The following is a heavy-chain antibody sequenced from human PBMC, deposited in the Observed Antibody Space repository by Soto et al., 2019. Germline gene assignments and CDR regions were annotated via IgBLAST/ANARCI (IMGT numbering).Heavy chain of an antibody. D-gene: IGHD2-15*01. Sequence: QVQLVESGGGLVKPGGSLRLSCAASGFTFSDYYMSWIRQAPGKGLEWVSYISSSGSIIYYADSVKGRFTISRDNAKNLXYLQMNSLRAEDTAVYYCATRYCSGGSCYSAALGYWGQGTLVTVSS. V-gene: IGHV3-11*01. CDR2: ISSSGSII. CDR3: ATRYCSGGSCYSAALGY. CDR1: GFTFSDYY. J-gene: IGHJ4*02.